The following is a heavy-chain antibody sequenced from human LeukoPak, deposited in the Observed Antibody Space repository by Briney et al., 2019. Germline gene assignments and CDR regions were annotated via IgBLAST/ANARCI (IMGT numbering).Heavy chain of an antibody. CDR3: ARVDADAFDI. Sequence: SETLSLTCTVSGGSISSGSYYWSWIRQHPGKVLEWIGYIYYSGSTYYNPSLKSRVTISVDTSKNQFSLKLSSVTAADTAVYYCARVDADAFDIWGQGTMVTVSS. CDR1: GGSISSGSYY. V-gene: IGHV4-31*03. J-gene: IGHJ3*02. D-gene: IGHD2-2*03. CDR2: IYYSGST.